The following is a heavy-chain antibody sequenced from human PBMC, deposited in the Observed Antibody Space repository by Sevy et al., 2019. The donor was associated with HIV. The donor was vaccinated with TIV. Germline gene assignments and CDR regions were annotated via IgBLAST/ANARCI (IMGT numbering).Heavy chain of an antibody. CDR1: GGSFSGYY. CDR3: ARGPGSSYYDSSGYYLDY. V-gene: IGHV4-34*01. D-gene: IGHD3-22*01. Sequence: SETLSLTCAVYGGSFSGYYWSWIRQPPGKGLEWIGEINHIGSTNYNPSLRSRVTISVDTSKNQFSLNLNSVTAADTAVYYCARGPGSSYYDSSGYYLDYWGQGTLVTVSS. J-gene: IGHJ4*02. CDR2: INHIGST.